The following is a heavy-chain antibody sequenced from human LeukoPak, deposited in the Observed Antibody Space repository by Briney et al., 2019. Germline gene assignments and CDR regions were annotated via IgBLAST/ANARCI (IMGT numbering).Heavy chain of an antibody. V-gene: IGHV4-59*01. CDR1: GGSISSYY. CDR3: AKEIGATSDY. CDR2: IYYSGST. D-gene: IGHD1-26*01. J-gene: IGHJ4*03. Sequence: SETLSLTCTVSGGSISSYYWSWIRQPPGKGLEWIGYIYYSGSTNYNPSLKSRVTISVDTSKNQFSLKLSSVTAADTAVYYCAKEIGATSDYWGQGTTVTVSS.